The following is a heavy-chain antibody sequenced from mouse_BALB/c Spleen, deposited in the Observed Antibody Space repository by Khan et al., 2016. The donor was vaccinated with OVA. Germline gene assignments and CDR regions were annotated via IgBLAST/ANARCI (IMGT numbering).Heavy chain of an antibody. J-gene: IGHJ2*01. V-gene: IGHV1S137*01. Sequence: QVQLQQFGPELVRPGVSVKISCKGTGYTFTDYAMYWVKQSHAESLEWIGLISTYSGNTNYNQKFKGKATMTVDKSSTTAYMELARLTSEDSASYYCARPAYDGYYDYWGQGTTLTVSS. CDR1: GYTFTDYA. D-gene: IGHD2-3*01. CDR2: ISTYSGNT. CDR3: ARPAYDGYYDY.